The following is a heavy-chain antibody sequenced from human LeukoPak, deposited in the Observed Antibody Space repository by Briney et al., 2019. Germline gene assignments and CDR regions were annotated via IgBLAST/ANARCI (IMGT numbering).Heavy chain of an antibody. CDR1: GHTLSSYW. CDR2: ISPDGTVT. Sequence: AGGSLRLSCAASGHTLSSYWMHWVRQRPDKGLVWVSYISPDGTVTRYADSVKGRFTISRDNARNTLDLQMNSLRVEDTGVYYCATPWSYWGQGTLVTVSS. J-gene: IGHJ4*02. CDR3: ATPWSY. D-gene: IGHD3-3*01. V-gene: IGHV3-74*01.